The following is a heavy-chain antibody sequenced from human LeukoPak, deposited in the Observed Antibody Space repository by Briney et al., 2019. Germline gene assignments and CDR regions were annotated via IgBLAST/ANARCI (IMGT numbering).Heavy chain of an antibody. D-gene: IGHD6-13*01. V-gene: IGHV4-30-2*01. CDR2: IYHSGST. J-gene: IGHJ5*02. CDR1: GGSISSGGYY. Sequence: SETLSLTCTVSGGSISSGGYYWSWIRQPPGKGLEWIGYIYHSGSTYYNPSLKSRVTISVDRSKNQFSLKLSSVTAADTAVYYCAREAPGIAAAGTGWFDPWGQGTLVTVSS. CDR3: AREAPGIAAAGTGWFDP.